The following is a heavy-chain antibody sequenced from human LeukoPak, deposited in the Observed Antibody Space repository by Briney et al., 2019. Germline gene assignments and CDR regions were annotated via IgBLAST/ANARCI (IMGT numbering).Heavy chain of an antibody. V-gene: IGHV3-43*02. J-gene: IGHJ6*02. CDR2: ISGDGGST. Sequence: GGSLRLSCAASGFTFDDYAMHWVRQAPGKGLEWVSLISGDGGSTYYADSVKGRFTISRDNSKNSLYLQMNSLRTEDTALYYCAKDIIAAAGLYYYYGMDVWGQGTTVTVSS. CDR3: AKDIIAAAGLYYYYGMDV. CDR1: GFTFDDYA. D-gene: IGHD6-13*01.